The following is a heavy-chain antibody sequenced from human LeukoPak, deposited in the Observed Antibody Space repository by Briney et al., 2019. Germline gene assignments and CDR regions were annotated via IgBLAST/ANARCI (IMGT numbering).Heavy chain of an antibody. Sequence: GGSLRLSCAASRFTFSSYGMHWVRQAPGKGLERVAVIWYDGSNKYYADSVKGRFTTSRDNSKNTLYLQMNSLRAEDTAVYYCAKTAAAAARYGSNRRYYYYMDVWGKGTTVTVSS. J-gene: IGHJ6*03. CDR3: AKTAAAAARYGSNRRYYYYMDV. CDR2: IWYDGSNK. D-gene: IGHD6-13*01. V-gene: IGHV3-33*06. CDR1: RFTFSSYG.